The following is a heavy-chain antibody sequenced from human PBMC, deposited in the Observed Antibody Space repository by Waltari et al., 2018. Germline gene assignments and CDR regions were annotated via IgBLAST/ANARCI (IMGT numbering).Heavy chain of an antibody. CDR1: GGTFSSYT. V-gene: IGHV1-69*08. CDR3: ARERPGYSSSWYDY. J-gene: IGHJ4*02. Sequence: QVQLVQSGAEVKKPGSSVKVSCKASGGTFSSYTISWVRQAPGQGLEWMGRIIAVVGIANYAQKFQGRVTITADKSTSTAYMELSSLRSEDTAVYYCARERPGYSSSWYDYWGQGTLVTVSS. D-gene: IGHD6-13*01. CDR2: IIAVVGIA.